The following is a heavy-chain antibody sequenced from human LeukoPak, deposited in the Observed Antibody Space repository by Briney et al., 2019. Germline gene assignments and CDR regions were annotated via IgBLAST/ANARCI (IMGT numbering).Heavy chain of an antibody. D-gene: IGHD4-23*01. J-gene: IGHJ3*02. Sequence: PGGSLRLTCAASGFTFSTYAVNWVRQAPGKGLEWVSTISGSGDSTYYADSVEGRFTISRDNSKDTLYLQMSSVRVDDTAVYYCASHYGGNSGGENDAFDIWGQGTMVTVSS. CDR1: GFTFSTYA. CDR3: ASHYGGNSGGENDAFDI. CDR2: ISGSGDST. V-gene: IGHV3-23*01.